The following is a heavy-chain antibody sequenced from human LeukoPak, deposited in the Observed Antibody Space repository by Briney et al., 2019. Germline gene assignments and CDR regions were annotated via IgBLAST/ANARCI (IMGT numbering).Heavy chain of an antibody. J-gene: IGHJ6*02. CDR3: ARLRYYAVDV. V-gene: IGHV3-48*01. CDR1: GFTFRSYW. Sequence: GGALRLSCAASGFTFRSYWMCWVRQAPGKGLEWVSYISSGSSSRYYADSVKGRFTISRDNAKNSLYLQMNSLRAEDTAVYFCARLRYYAVDVWGQGTTVIVSS. CDR2: ISSGSSSR.